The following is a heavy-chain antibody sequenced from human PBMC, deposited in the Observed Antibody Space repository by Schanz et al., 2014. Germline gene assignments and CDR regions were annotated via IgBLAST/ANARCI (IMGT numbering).Heavy chain of an antibody. D-gene: IGHD1-26*01. CDR1: GYTFSDYY. J-gene: IGHJ4*02. CDR3: ARDRDQWDGNYLDY. CDR2: INPNTGGT. Sequence: QVQLVQSGAEVKKPGASVKVSCKASGYTFSDYYIHWVRQAPGQGLEWMGWINPNTGGTNFAQKFQGWVTVTRDTSISTVYMELRSLTSDDSAVYYCARDRDQWDGNYLDYWGQGTLVTVSS. V-gene: IGHV1-2*04.